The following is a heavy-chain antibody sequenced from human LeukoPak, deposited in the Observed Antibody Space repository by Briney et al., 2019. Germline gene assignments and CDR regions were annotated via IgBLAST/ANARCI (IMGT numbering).Heavy chain of an antibody. J-gene: IGHJ4*02. Sequence: TSETLSLTCTVSGSSISSYYWSWIRQPAGKGLEWIGRIYTSGSTYYNPSLKSRVTISVDTSKNQFSLKLSSVTAADTAVYYCARILNYYGSGSYYNGGDYWGQGTLVTVSS. D-gene: IGHD3-10*01. CDR2: IYTSGST. V-gene: IGHV4-4*07. CDR1: GSSISSYY. CDR3: ARILNYYGSGSYYNGGDY.